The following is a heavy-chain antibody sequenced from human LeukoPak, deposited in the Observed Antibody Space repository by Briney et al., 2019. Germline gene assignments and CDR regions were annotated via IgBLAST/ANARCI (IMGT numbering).Heavy chain of an antibody. D-gene: IGHD2-2*01. J-gene: IGHJ6*03. V-gene: IGHV1-2*02. CDR1: GYTFTGYY. CDR2: INPNSGGT. Sequence: GASVKVSCKASGYTFTGYYMHWVRQAPGQGLEWMGWINPNSGGTNYAQKFQGRVTMTRDTSISTAYMELSRLRSDDTAVYYCARDPQFEYEYYYYMDVWGKGTTVTVSS. CDR3: ARDPQFEYEYYYYMDV.